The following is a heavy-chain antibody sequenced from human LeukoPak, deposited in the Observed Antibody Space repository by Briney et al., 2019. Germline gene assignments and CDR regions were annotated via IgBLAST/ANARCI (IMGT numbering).Heavy chain of an antibody. J-gene: IGHJ5*02. CDR3: ARDSVVAATPEWFDP. CDR2: INPNSGGT. Sequence: VASVKVSCKASGYTFTGYYMHWVRQAPGQGLEWMGWINPNSGGTNYAQKFQGRVTMTRDTSISTAYMELSRLRSDDTAVYYCARDSVVAATPEWFDPWGQGTLVTVSS. D-gene: IGHD2-15*01. CDR1: GYTFTGYY. V-gene: IGHV1-2*02.